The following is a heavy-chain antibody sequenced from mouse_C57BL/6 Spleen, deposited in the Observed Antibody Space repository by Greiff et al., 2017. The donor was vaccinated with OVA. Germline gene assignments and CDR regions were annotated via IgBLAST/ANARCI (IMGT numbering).Heavy chain of an antibody. CDR3: ARYEGPFSFAY. D-gene: IGHD2-12*01. V-gene: IGHV1-80*01. Sequence: VQLQESGAELVKPGASVKISCKASGYSFSSYWMNWVKQRPGKGLEWIGQLYPGDGDTNYNGKFKGTATLTADQASSTAYMQLSSLTSEDSAVYLSARYEGPFSFAYWGQGTLVTVSA. CDR1: GYSFSSYW. J-gene: IGHJ3*01. CDR2: LYPGDGDT.